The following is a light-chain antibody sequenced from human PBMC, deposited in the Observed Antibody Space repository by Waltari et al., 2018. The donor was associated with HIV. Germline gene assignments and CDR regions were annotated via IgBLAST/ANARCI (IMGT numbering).Light chain of an antibody. Sequence: QSVLTQPPSVSEAPRQRVTISCSGSSSNIGNNAVNWYQQVPGKAPRLLIYFDDLLSSGVAVRVSGSKSGTSASLAIRGLESEDEADYYCAAWDDSLNGYVFGSGTKVTVL. CDR1: SSNIGNNA. V-gene: IGLV1-36*01. CDR2: FDD. CDR3: AAWDDSLNGYV. J-gene: IGLJ1*01.